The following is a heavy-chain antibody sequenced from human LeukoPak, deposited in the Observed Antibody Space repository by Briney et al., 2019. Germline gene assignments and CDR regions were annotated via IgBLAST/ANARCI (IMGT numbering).Heavy chain of an antibody. CDR1: GGSMHLFY. CDR2: IYHIGYT. D-gene: IGHD3-3*01. J-gene: IGHJ6*03. CDR3: ARRDFWSGYYYYYYYMDV. V-gene: IGHV4-59*12. Sequence: PSETLSLTCTVSGGSMHLFYWTWIRQSPGKGLEWIGNIYHIGYTEYNPSLKSRVTISVDTSKNQFSLKLSSVTAADTAVYYCARRDFWSGYYYYYYYMDVWGRGTTVTVSS.